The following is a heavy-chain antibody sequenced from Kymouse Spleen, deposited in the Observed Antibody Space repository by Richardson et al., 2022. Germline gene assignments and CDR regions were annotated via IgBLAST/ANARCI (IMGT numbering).Heavy chain of an antibody. CDR3: AKDRIQLWLRYYGMDV. CDR1: GFTFSSYG. J-gene: IGHJ6*02. CDR2: ISYDGSNK. D-gene: IGHD5-18,IGHD5-18*01. V-gene: IGHV3-30*18. Sequence: QVQLVESGGGVVQPGRSLRLSCAASGFTFSSYGMHWVRQAPGKGLEWVAVISYDGSNKYYADSVKGRFTISRDNSKNTLYLQMNSLRAEDTAVYYCAKDRIQLWLRYYGMDVWGQGTTVTVSS.